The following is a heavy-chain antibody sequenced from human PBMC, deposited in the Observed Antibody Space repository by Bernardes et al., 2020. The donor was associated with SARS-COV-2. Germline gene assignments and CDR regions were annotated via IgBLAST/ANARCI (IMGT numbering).Heavy chain of an antibody. J-gene: IGHJ4*02. D-gene: IGHD2-15*01. CDR3: ARGARVLLRVFYFDY. V-gene: IGHV4-30-4*01. Sequence: TLSLTCTVSGGSISSGDYYWSWIRQPPGKGLEWIGYIYYSGSTYYNPSLKSRVTISVDTSKNQFSLKLSSVTAADTAVYYCARGARVLLRVFYFDYWGQGTLVTVSS. CDR1: GGSISSGDYY. CDR2: IYYSGST.